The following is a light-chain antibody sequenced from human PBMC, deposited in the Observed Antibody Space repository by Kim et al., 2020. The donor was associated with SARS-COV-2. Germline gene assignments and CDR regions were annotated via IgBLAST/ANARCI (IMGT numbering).Light chain of an antibody. CDR3: LCRDSSGNIWL. V-gene: IGLV3-19*01. J-gene: IGLJ3*02. CDR1: SLRSYF. CDR2: GNN. Sequence: LGQTVRITCQGDSLRSYFTSWYQQRPGQAPLFVIYGNNNRASGIPDRFSGSRSGNTASLTITGAQAEDEADYYCLCRDSSGNIWLFGGGTQLTVL.